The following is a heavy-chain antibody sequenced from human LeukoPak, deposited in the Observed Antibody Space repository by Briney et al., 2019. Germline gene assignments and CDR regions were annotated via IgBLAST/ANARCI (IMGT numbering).Heavy chain of an antibody. CDR3: AKENYYESSGYVDY. D-gene: IGHD3-22*01. CDR1: GFTFSKYT. J-gene: IGHJ4*02. CDR2: ISGSGAST. Sequence: GGSLRLSCVASGFTFSKYTMSWVRQAPGKGLEWVSGISGSGASTYSADFVKGRFTISRDTSKNTLYLQLNSLRAEDTAVYYCAKENYYESSGYVDYWGQGTLVTVSS. V-gene: IGHV3-23*01.